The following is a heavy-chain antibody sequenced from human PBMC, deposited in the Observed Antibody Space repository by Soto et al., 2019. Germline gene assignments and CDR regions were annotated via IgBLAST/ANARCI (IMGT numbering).Heavy chain of an antibody. J-gene: IGHJ1*01. CDR1: GYTFTSYG. CDR3: ARSGPYDSSGYYPAEYFQH. V-gene: IGHV1-18*01. D-gene: IGHD3-22*01. Sequence: QVQLVQSGAEVKKPGASVKVSCKASGYTFTSYGISWVRQAPGQGLEWMGWISAYDGNTNYAQMLQGRVTMTTDTSTSTAYMELRRLRSDDTSVYYCARSGPYDSSGYYPAEYFQHWGQGTLVTVSS. CDR2: ISAYDGNT.